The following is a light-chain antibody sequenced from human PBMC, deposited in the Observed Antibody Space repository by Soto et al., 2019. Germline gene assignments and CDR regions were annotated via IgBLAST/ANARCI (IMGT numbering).Light chain of an antibody. J-gene: IGLJ1*01. CDR3: AAWDDSLIFYV. CDR1: STDFVSYNR. Sequence: HSALTQPPYVSGSPGQSVTISCTGTSTDFVSYNRVSWCQQPPGTAPKLIIYEASNRPSGVPDRFSGSKSGTSASLAISGLQSEDEADYYCAAWDDSLIFYVFGTGTKVTVL. V-gene: IGLV2-18*01. CDR2: EAS.